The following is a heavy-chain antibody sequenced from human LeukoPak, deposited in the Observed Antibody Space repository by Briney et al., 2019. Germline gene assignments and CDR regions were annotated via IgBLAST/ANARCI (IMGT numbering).Heavy chain of an antibody. Sequence: SETLSLTCTVSGGSISSSSYYWGWIRQPPGKGLEWIGSIYYSGNTYYNPSLKSRVTISVDTSKNQFSLKLSSVTAADTAVSYCARHTYSTWDYWGQGTLVTVSS. D-gene: IGHD2/OR15-2a*01. V-gene: IGHV4-39*01. J-gene: IGHJ4*02. CDR1: GGSISSSSYY. CDR3: ARHTYSTWDY. CDR2: IYYSGNT.